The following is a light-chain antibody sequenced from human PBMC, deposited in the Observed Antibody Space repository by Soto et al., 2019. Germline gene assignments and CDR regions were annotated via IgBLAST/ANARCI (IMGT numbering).Light chain of an antibody. CDR1: QSISSR. Sequence: DIQMTQSPSSLSASVGDRVIITCRARQSISSRLAWYQQKPGKAPKVLIYDASSLEGGFPSRFSGSGYGTEFTLTISGLQPDDFATYYCQQYNSYSWTFGQVTKLDIK. V-gene: IGKV1-5*01. J-gene: IGKJ1*01. CDR3: QQYNSYSWT. CDR2: DAS.